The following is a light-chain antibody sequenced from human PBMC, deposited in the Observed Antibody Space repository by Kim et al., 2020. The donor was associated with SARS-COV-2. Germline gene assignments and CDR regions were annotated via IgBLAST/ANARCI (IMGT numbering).Light chain of an antibody. V-gene: IGKV1-27*01. CDR2: AAS. CDR3: QKYNSAART. J-gene: IGKJ1*01. Sequence: DIQMTQSPSSLSASVGDRVTITCRASQDISNYLAWYQQKPGKVPKLLIYAASTLQSGVPSRFSGSASGTDFTLTISSLQPEDVATYYCQKYNSAARTFGQGTKVDIK. CDR1: QDISNY.